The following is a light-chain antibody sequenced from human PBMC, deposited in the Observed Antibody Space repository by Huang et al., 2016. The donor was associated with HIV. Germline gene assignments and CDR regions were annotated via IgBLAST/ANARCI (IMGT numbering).Light chain of an antibody. CDR2: DAS. V-gene: IGKV3-11*01. CDR1: QSISSY. J-gene: IGKJ1*01. CDR3: QQRSNWPPEGT. Sequence: EIVLTQSPATLSLSPGERATLSCRASQSISSYLAWYQQKPCQAPRLLIYDASNRATGVPARFSGSGSGTDFTLTISSLEPEDFAVYYCQQRSNWPPEGTFGQGTKVEIK.